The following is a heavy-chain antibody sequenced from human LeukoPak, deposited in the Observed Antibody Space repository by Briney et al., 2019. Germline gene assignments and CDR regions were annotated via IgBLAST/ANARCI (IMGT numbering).Heavy chain of an antibody. CDR2: ISAYNGNT. CDR1: GYTFTSYG. CDR3: ARVKSEFGFDY. Sequence: ASVKVSCKASGYTFTSYGISWVRQAPGQGLEWMGWISAYNGNTNYAQKLQGRVTIIADESTSTAYMELSSLRSEDTAVYYCARVKSEFGFDYWGQGTLVTVSS. V-gene: IGHV1-18*01. J-gene: IGHJ4*02. D-gene: IGHD3-16*01.